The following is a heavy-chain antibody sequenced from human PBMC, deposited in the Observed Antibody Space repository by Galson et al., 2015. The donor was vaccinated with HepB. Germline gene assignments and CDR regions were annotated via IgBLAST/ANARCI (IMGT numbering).Heavy chain of an antibody. D-gene: IGHD3-10*01. J-gene: IGHJ6*02. V-gene: IGHV3-74*01. CDR2: INSDWSST. CDR3: AREHYYGSGSHNPYYYYGMDV. Sequence: SLRLSCAASGFTFSSYWMHWVRQAPGKWLVWVSRINSDWSSTSYADSVKGRLTISSYNAKTTLYLQMHSLRSEAKAVSYYAREHYYGSGSHNPYYYYGMDVWGQGTTVTVSS. CDR1: GFTFSSYW.